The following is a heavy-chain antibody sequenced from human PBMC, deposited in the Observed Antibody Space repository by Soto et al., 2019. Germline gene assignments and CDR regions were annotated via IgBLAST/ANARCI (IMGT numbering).Heavy chain of an antibody. D-gene: IGHD1-1*01. J-gene: IGHJ5*02. CDR2: IYATGTT. V-gene: IGHV4-4*07. CDR3: VRDGTKTLRDWFDP. Sequence: QVQLPESGPGLVKPSETLSLTCTVSGASISGFYWSWLRKSAGKGLEWIGRIYATGTTDYNPSLKSRGMMSVDTSKKKYSLKLRSVTAADTAVYYCVRDGTKTLRDWFDPWGQGISVTVSS. CDR1: GASISGFY.